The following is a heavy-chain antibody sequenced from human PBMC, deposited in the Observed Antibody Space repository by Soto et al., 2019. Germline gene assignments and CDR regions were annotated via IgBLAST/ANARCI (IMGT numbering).Heavy chain of an antibody. CDR1: GGSISSYY. D-gene: IGHD2-15*01. CDR2: IYYSGST. V-gene: IGHV4-59*01. Sequence: LSLTCTVSGGSISSYYWSWIRQPPGKGLEWIGYIYYSGSTNYNPSLKSRVTISVDTSNNQFSLKLSSVTAADTAVYYCARDMTSYCSGGSCSYFDYWGQGTLVTVSS. CDR3: ARDMTSYCSGGSCSYFDY. J-gene: IGHJ4*02.